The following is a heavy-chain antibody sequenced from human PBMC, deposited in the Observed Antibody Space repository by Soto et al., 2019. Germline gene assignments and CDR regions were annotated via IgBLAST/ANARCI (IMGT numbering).Heavy chain of an antibody. V-gene: IGHV4-31*03. D-gene: IGHD2-8*01. Sequence: PPDPLSLKSTVSGGSKRSGGYYWIWILQHPGKGMEWIGYIYYSGSTYYNPSLKSRVTISVDTSKNPFSLKLSSVTAADTAVYYCARDRGYCTNGVCPEYWYFDLWGRGNLVTVCS. J-gene: IGHJ2*01. CDR2: IYYSGST. CDR1: GGSKRSGGYY. CDR3: ARDRGYCTNGVCPEYWYFDL.